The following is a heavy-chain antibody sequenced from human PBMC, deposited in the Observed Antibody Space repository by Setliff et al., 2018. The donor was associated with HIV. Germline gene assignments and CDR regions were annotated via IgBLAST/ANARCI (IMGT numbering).Heavy chain of an antibody. D-gene: IGHD6-19*01. J-gene: IGHJ6*02. V-gene: IGHV1-18*01. Sequence: ASVKVSCKPSGYTFKTYGISWVRQAPGHGLEWMGWISPYNGHTNYAQNFQGRVTMTIDTSTSRAYMELRSLRSDDTAVYFCARLGSGWSDSYYYAMDVWGQGTTVTVSS. CDR3: ARLGSGWSDSYYYAMDV. CDR2: ISPYNGHT. CDR1: GYTFKTYG.